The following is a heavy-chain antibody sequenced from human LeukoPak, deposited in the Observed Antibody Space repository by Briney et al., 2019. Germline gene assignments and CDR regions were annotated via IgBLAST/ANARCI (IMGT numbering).Heavy chain of an antibody. CDR3: ARDLVYSRLIRGWFDP. CDR1: GASIITSY. Sequence: SSETLSLTCTVSGASIITSYWSWIRQPPGKGLEWIGYIYYSGYTNYYPSFKSRATISIDASKNQLSLQLTSVTAADTAVYYCARDLVYSRLIRGWFDPWGQGTLVTVSP. CDR2: IYYSGYT. D-gene: IGHD6-13*01. J-gene: IGHJ5*02. V-gene: IGHV4-59*01.